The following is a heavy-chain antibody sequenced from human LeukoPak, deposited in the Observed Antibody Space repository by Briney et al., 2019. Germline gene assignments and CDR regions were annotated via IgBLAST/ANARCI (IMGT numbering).Heavy chain of an antibody. CDR1: GGSISSSGYY. V-gene: IGHV4-39*01. CDR3: ARHEYSGSYYGLSWFDP. J-gene: IGHJ5*02. CDR2: IYYSGST. Sequence: SETLSLTCTVSGGSISSSGYYWGWIRQPPGKGLEWIASIYYSGSTYYNPSLKSRVTISVDTSKDQLTLKLSSLTAADTAVYYCARHEYSGSYYGLSWFDPWGQGTLVTVSS. D-gene: IGHD1-26*01.